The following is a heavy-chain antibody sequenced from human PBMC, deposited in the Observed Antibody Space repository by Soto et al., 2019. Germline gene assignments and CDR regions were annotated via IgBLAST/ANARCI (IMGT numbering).Heavy chain of an antibody. D-gene: IGHD3-3*01. CDR1: GYTFTSYD. CDR2: MNPNSGNT. CDR3: VHSFLLRFLSTAPSDY. Sequence: ASVKVSCKASGYTFTSYDINWVRQATGQGLEWMGWMNPNSGNTGYAQKFQGRVTMTRNTSISTAYMELSSLRSEDTAVYYCVHSFLLRFLSTAPSDYWGQGTLVTVSS. V-gene: IGHV1-8*01. J-gene: IGHJ4*02.